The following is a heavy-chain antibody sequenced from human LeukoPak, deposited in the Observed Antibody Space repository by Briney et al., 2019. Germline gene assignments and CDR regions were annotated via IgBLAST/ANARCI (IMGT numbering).Heavy chain of an antibody. CDR2: IKQDGSEK. J-gene: IGHJ4*02. CDR1: GFTFSAYE. CDR3: ARGRRSITMVRGVTYFDY. V-gene: IGHV3-7*01. Sequence: GSLRLSCAASGFTFSAYEMNWVRQAPGKGLEWVANIKQDGSEKYYVDSVKGRFTISRDNAKNSLYLQMNSLRAEDTAVYYCARGRRSITMVRGVTYFDYWGQGTLVTVSS. D-gene: IGHD3-10*01.